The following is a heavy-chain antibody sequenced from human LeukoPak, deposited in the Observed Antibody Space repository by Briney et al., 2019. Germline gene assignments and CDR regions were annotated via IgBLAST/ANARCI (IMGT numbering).Heavy chain of an antibody. V-gene: IGHV4-39*07. Sequence: SETLSLTCLVSGDSISTSSYYWGWIRQPPGKGLEWIASIHHNWNTYYNPSLKSRVIVSLDKSKNQFSLKLSSVTAADAAVYYCARDSLGPMDVWGKGTTVTVSS. CDR2: IHHNWNT. J-gene: IGHJ6*03. CDR1: GDSISTSSYY. CDR3: ARDSLGPMDV.